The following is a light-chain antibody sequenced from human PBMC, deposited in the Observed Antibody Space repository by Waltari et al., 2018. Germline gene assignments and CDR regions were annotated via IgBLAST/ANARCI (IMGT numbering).Light chain of an antibody. CDR2: EGN. CDR3: YSYAGSGTWV. Sequence: GQSLTISCNGTSSDVGTYNFSSWYQQNPGKAPKLMIYEGNKRPSGVSNRFSGSKAGNTASLTISGLQAEDEADYYCYSYAGSGTWVFGGGTKLTVL. V-gene: IGLV2-23*01. CDR1: SSDVGTYNF. J-gene: IGLJ3*02.